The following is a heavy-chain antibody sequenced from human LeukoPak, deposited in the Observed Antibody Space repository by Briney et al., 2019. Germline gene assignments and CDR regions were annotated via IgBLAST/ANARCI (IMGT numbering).Heavy chain of an antibody. J-gene: IGHJ4*02. V-gene: IGHV1-2*02. D-gene: IGHD2-21*01. CDR1: GYTFTVHY. CDR2: INPNRGST. Sequence: VKASCKASGYTFTVHYMHWVRQAPGPGLGWRVWINPNRGSTDYAQKFQGRVTMARETSISTAYMELSRLRSDDTAVYYCARQNCGGDCYFDYWDQGTLVTVSS. CDR3: ARQNCGGDCYFDY.